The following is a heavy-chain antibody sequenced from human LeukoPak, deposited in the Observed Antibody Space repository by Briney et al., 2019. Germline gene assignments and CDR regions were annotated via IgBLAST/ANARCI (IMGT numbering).Heavy chain of an antibody. CDR2: IYSGGST. V-gene: IGHV3-53*01. D-gene: IGHD3-10*01. CDR1: GFTVSSNY. CDR3: ARDHVGEDSGAFDI. Sequence: PGGSLRLSCAASGFTVSSNYMSWVRQAPGKGLEWVSIIYSGGSTYYADSVKGLFTISRDNSKNTLYLQMNSLRAEDTAVYYCARDHVGEDSGAFDIWGQGTMVTVSS. J-gene: IGHJ3*02.